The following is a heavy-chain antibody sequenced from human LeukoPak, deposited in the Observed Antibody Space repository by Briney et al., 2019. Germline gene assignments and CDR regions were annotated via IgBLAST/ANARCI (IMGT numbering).Heavy chain of an antibody. CDR3: ARGGGSSPFDY. V-gene: IGHV4-34*01. Sequence: SETPSLTCAVYGGSFSGYYWSWIRQPPGKGLEWIGEINHSGSTDYNPSLKSRVTISVDTSKNQFSLKLSSVTAADTAVYYCARGGGSSPFDYWGQGTLVTVSS. CDR1: GGSFSGYY. CDR2: INHSGST. D-gene: IGHD1-26*01. J-gene: IGHJ4*02.